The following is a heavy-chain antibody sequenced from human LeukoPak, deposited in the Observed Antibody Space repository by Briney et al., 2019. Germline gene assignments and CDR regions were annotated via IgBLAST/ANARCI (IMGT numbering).Heavy chain of an antibody. CDR2: ISAYNGNT. Sequence: ASVKVSCKASGYTFTSYGISWVRQAPGQGLERMGWISAYNGNTNYAQKLQGRVTMTTDTSTSTAYMELRSLRSDDTAVYYCARDRVRKTPPKSFDYWGQGTLVTVSS. J-gene: IGHJ4*02. V-gene: IGHV1-18*01. CDR1: GYTFTSYG. CDR3: ARDRVRKTPPKSFDY. D-gene: IGHD2-21*01.